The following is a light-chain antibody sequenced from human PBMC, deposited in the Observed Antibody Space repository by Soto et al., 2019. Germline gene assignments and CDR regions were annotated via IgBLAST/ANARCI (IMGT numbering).Light chain of an antibody. CDR2: DAS. CDR1: QSVSSY. Sequence: EIVLTQSRSTLSLSPGERATLSCRASQSVSSYLAWYQQKPGQAPRLLTYDASNRATGIPARFSGSGSGTDFTLTISSLEPEDFAVYYCQQRSNWPPVTFGQGTKVDIK. CDR3: QQRSNWPPVT. J-gene: IGKJ1*01. V-gene: IGKV3-11*01.